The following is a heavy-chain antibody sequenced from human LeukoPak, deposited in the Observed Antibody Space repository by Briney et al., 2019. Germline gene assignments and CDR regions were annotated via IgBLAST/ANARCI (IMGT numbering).Heavy chain of an antibody. Sequence: PSETLSLTCTVSGDSLSSYYWSWIRHPPGKGLEWIGNIYHSGSTNYNPSLKSRVTISVDRSKNHFSLKLSSVTAADTAVYYCARADSSGYEHFDYWGQGTLVTVSS. CDR2: IYHSGST. J-gene: IGHJ4*02. V-gene: IGHV4-59*01. CDR3: ARADSSGYEHFDY. D-gene: IGHD3-22*01. CDR1: GDSLSSYY.